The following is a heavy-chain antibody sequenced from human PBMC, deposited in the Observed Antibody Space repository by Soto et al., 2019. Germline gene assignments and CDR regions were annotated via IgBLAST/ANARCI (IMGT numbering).Heavy chain of an antibody. CDR1: GFTFSSYG. J-gene: IGHJ6*02. CDR3: ATEYYYDSSGYCSIYYGRDV. CDR2: ISYDGSNK. D-gene: IGHD3-22*01. V-gene: IGHV3-30*03. Sequence: QVQLVESGGGVVQPGRSLRLSCAASGFTFSSYGMHWVRQAPGKGLEWVAVISYDGSNKYYADSVKGRFTISRDNSKNTXYXPMNSLRAEDTAVYYCATEYYYDSSGYCSIYYGRDVGGQGTTVTVSS.